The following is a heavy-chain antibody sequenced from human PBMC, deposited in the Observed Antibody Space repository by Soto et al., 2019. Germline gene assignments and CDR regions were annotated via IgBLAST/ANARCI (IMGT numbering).Heavy chain of an antibody. CDR2: IYPGDSDT. V-gene: IGHV5-51*01. J-gene: IGHJ4*02. D-gene: IGHD1-7*01. CDR1: GYNFATYF. CDR3: ARQARLELQLDY. Sequence: PGESLKISCKGSGYNFATYFIGWVRQMPGKGLEWMGIIYPGDSDTRYSPSFQGQVTISADKSISTAYLQWSSLKASDTAMYYCARQARLELQLDYWGQGTLVTVSS.